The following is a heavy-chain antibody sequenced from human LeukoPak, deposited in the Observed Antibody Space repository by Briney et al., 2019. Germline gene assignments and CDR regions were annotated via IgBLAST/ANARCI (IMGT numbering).Heavy chain of an antibody. J-gene: IGHJ4*02. D-gene: IGHD3-3*01. CDR2: ISYDGSNK. V-gene: IGHV3-30-3*01. CDR1: GFTFSSYA. Sequence: GGSLGLSCAASGFTFSSYAMHWVRQAPGKGLEWVAVISYDGSNKYYADSVKGRFTISRDNSKNTLYLQMNSLRAEDTAVYYCARDIAGYDFWSGYFDYWGQGTLVTVSS. CDR3: ARDIAGYDFWSGYFDY.